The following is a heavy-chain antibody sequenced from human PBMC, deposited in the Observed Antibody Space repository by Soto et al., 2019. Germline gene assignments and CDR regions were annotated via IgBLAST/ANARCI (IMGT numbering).Heavy chain of an antibody. CDR1: GYTFTGYY. CDR2: INPNSGGT. CDR3: ARDVGPETDAFDI. J-gene: IGHJ3*02. Sequence: QVQLVQSGAEVKKPGASVKVSCKASGYTFTGYYMHWVRQAPGQGLEGMGWINPNSGGTNYAQKVQGWVTMTRDTSISTTYMELSRLRSDDSDVYYCARDVGPETDAFDIWGQGTMVTASS. V-gene: IGHV1-2*04.